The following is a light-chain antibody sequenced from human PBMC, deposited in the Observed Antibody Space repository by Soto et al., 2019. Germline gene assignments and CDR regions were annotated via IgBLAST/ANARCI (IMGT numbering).Light chain of an antibody. J-gene: IGKJ1*01. Sequence: EIVLTQSPGTLSLSPGERATLSCRASQSVVGNCLAWYQHNPGQAPRLLIYGASSGATGIPDRFSGSWSGTDFTLTISRLEHEDFAVYYCQQCGSSPRTFGQGTKVEIK. CDR1: QSVVGNC. CDR2: GAS. CDR3: QQCGSSPRT. V-gene: IGKV3-20*01.